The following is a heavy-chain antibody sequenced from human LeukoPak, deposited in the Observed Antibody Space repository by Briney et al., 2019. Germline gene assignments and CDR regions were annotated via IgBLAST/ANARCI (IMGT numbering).Heavy chain of an antibody. J-gene: IGHJ4*02. V-gene: IGHV3-30*02. Sequence: GGSLRLSCAASGFTFSSYGMHWVRQAPGKGLEWVAFIRYDGSNKYYADSVKGRFTISRDNSKNTLYLQMNSLRAEDTAVYYCARAPRVGYSSGWYDNYWGQGTLVTVSS. CDR3: ARAPRVGYSSGWYDNY. D-gene: IGHD6-19*01. CDR2: IRYDGSNK. CDR1: GFTFSSYG.